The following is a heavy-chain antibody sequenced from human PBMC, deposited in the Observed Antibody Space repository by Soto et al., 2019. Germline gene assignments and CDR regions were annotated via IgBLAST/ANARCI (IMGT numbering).Heavy chain of an antibody. D-gene: IGHD5-12*01. CDR2: IKQDGSEK. V-gene: IGHV3-7*01. CDR1: GFTFSDNC. J-gene: IGHJ6*02. CDR3: ARGGTGYENWPTYHHYGMDV. Sequence: GGSLRLSCAASGFTFSDNCMSWVRPAPAKGLEWVANIKQDGSEKYYVDSVKGRFTISRDNAKNSLYLQMNNLRGEETAVYYCARGGTGYENWPTYHHYGMDVWGQGPTVTVSS.